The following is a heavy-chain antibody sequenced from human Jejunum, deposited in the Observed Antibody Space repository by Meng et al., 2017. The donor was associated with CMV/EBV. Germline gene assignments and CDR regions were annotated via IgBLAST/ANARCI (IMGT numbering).Heavy chain of an antibody. CDR2: IIAVLKTP. V-gene: IGHV1-69*01. CDR1: GGAFNNYA. D-gene: IGHD3-22*01. CDR3: ARGFSNGYLPFDY. Sequence: QVQLVQSGTEVTNPGSSVKVSCKSSGGAFNNYALNWVRQAPGQGLEWMGGIIAVLKTPTYAQKFRGRLTITADESTGTTYMDLTSLTSEDTAVYYCARGFSNGYLPFDYWGQGTLVTVSS. J-gene: IGHJ4*02.